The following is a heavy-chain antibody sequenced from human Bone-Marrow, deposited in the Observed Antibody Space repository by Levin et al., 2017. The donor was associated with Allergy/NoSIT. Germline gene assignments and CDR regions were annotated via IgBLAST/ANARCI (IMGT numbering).Heavy chain of an antibody. Sequence: PGGSLRLSCAASGFTFSSYSMNWVRQAPGKGLEWVSSISSSSSYIYYADSVKGRFTISRDNAKNSLYLQMNSLRAEDTAVYYCARNIAARPRPQEYYYYYGMDVWGQGTTVTVSS. CDR1: GFTFSSYS. CDR2: ISSSSSYI. V-gene: IGHV3-21*01. CDR3: ARNIAARPRPQEYYYYYGMDV. D-gene: IGHD6-6*01. J-gene: IGHJ6*02.